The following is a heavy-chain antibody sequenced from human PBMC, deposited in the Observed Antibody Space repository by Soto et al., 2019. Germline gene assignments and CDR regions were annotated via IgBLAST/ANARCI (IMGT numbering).Heavy chain of an antibody. CDR1: GYTFTRYG. V-gene: IGHV1-18*01. Sequence: QVQLVQSGAEVKKPGASVKVSCKASGYTFTRYGISWVRQAPGQELEWMGWISAYNGNTKYAQKLQGRVTMTTDTATSTAYMELSSLRSDDTAVYYCARAAVDSSGYYHYYYYGMDVWGQGTTVTVSS. D-gene: IGHD3-22*01. CDR3: ARAAVDSSGYYHYYYYGMDV. CDR2: ISAYNGNT. J-gene: IGHJ6*02.